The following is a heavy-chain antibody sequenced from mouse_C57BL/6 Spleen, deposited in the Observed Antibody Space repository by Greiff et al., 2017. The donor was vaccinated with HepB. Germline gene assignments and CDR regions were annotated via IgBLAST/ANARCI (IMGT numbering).Heavy chain of an antibody. J-gene: IGHJ3*01. Sequence: QVQLQQSGAELARPGASVKLSCKASGYTFTSYGISWVKQRTGQGLEWIGEIYPRSGNTYYNEKFKGKATLTADKSSSTAYMELRSLTSEDSAVYFCARDGSSGYVRFAYWGQGTLVTVSA. CDR1: GYTFTSYG. CDR3: ARDGSSGYVRFAY. CDR2: IYPRSGNT. V-gene: IGHV1-81*01. D-gene: IGHD3-2*02.